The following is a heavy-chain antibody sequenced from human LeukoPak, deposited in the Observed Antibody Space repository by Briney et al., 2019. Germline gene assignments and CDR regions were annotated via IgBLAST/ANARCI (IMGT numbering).Heavy chain of an antibody. J-gene: IGHJ3*02. CDR1: GYRISSYW. D-gene: IGHD3-22*01. CDR3: ARQPIGGYYDSTGYPTDAFDI. Sequence: GESLKISCQGSGYRISSYWIAWVRQMPAKGLEWMGIIYPGDSDTRYSPSFQGQVTISADKSISTAYLQWSSLKASDTAMYYCARQPIGGYYDSTGYPTDAFDIWGQGTMVTVSS. V-gene: IGHV5-51*01. CDR2: IYPGDSDT.